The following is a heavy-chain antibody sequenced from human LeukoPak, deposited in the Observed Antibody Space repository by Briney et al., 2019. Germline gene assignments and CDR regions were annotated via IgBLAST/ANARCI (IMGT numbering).Heavy chain of an antibody. CDR1: GGSISSYY. CDR3: ARKIVGASDAFDI. D-gene: IGHD1-26*01. CDR2: IYYSGST. V-gene: IGHV4-59*01. J-gene: IGHJ3*02. Sequence: SSETLSLXCTVSGGSISSYYWSWSRQPPGKGLEWIGYIYYSGSTNYNPSLKSRVTISVDTSKNQFSLKLSSVTAADTAVYYCARKIVGASDAFDIWGQGTMVTVSS.